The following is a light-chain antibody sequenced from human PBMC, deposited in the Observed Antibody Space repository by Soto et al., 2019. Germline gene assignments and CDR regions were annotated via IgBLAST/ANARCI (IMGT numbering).Light chain of an antibody. V-gene: IGKV1-5*03. J-gene: IGKJ4*01. CDR2: KAS. Sequence: DIQMTQTPSTLSASVGDRVTITCRASQNINRWLAWYQQRPGKAPNLLIHKASTLEVGVPSRFSGSVSGTEFTLTISSLQPDDFAVYFCLQYNVYPLSFGGGTKVEIK. CDR3: LQYNVYPLS. CDR1: QNINRW.